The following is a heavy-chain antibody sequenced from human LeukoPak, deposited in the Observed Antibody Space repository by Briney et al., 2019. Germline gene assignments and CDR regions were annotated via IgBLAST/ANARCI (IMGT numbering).Heavy chain of an antibody. CDR2: ISGSGGST. D-gene: IGHD2-15*01. Sequence: PGGSLRLSCAASGFTFSSYAMSWVRQAPGKGLEWVSAISGSGGSTYYADSVKGRFTISRDNSKNTLYLQMNSLRAEDTAVYYCASRDPCTGGTCYGLAYWGQGALVTVSS. CDR3: ASRDPCTGGTCYGLAY. V-gene: IGHV3-23*01. CDR1: GFTFSSYA. J-gene: IGHJ4*02.